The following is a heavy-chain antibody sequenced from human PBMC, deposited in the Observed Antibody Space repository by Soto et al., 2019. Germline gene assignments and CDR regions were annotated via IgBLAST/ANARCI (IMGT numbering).Heavy chain of an antibody. Sequence: SETLSLTCTVSGGSISSSSYYWGWIRQPPGKGLEWIGSIHYSGSTYYNPSLRSRVTISVDTSKNQFSLKLSSVTAADTAVYYCVRDVIGHDNYETIGYYFDHWGPGTLVTVSS. D-gene: IGHD3-16*01. CDR3: VRDVIGHDNYETIGYYFDH. CDR1: GGSISSSSYY. V-gene: IGHV4-39*02. J-gene: IGHJ4*02. CDR2: IHYSGST.